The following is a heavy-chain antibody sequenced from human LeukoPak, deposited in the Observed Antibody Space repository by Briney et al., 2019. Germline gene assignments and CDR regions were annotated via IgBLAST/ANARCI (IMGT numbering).Heavy chain of an antibody. V-gene: IGHV3-30*02. CDR3: AKMEAYYDSSGYYPTDY. Sequence: PGGSLRLSCAASGFTFSSYGMHSVRQAPGKGLEWVAFIRYDGSNTYYADSVKGRFTISRDHSKNTLYLQMNSLRAEDTAVYYCAKMEAYYDSSGYYPTDYWGQGTLVTVSS. J-gene: IGHJ4*02. CDR1: GFTFSSYG. D-gene: IGHD3-22*01. CDR2: IRYDGSNT.